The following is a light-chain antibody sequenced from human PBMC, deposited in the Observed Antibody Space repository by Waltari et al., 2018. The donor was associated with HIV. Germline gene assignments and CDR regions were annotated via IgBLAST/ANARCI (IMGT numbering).Light chain of an antibody. V-gene: IGLV2-14*01. CDR2: GVT. CDR3: SSLTLTHTVA. CDR1: ISDIGLYDF. J-gene: IGLJ3*02. Sequence: QSALTQPASASGSPGQSITISCTGPISDIGLYDFVSWYRQYPGKAPQLIIFGVTSRPTGVTSRFSGSKSGNTASLTISGLQAEDEADYYCSSLTLTHTVAFGGGTKVTV.